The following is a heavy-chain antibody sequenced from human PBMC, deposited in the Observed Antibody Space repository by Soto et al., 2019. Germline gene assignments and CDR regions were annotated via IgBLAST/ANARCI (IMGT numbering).Heavy chain of an antibody. CDR2: INPNSGGT. CDR1: GYTFTGYY. V-gene: IGHV1-2*02. CDR3: ARGRTSIAAPVDY. D-gene: IGHD6-6*01. Sequence: QVQLVQSGAEVKKPGASVKVSCKASGYTFTGYYMHWVRQAPGQGLEWMGWINPNSGGTNDAQKFQGRVTMTRDTSISTAYMELSRLRSDDTAVYYCARGRTSIAAPVDYWGQGTLVTVSS. J-gene: IGHJ4*02.